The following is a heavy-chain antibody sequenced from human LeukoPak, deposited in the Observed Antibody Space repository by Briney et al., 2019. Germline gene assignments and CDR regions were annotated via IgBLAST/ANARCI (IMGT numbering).Heavy chain of an antibody. CDR3: AKSRTGHDAFDI. CDR2: IWYDGTTK. V-gene: IGHV3-33*06. J-gene: IGHJ3*02. D-gene: IGHD3/OR15-3a*01. CDR1: GFTFSSYG. Sequence: GRSLRLSCAASGFTFSSYGMHWVRQAPGKGLEWVAIIWYDGTTKYYADSVKGRFTLSRDNSKNTMFLQMNSLRAEDTAVYYCAKSRTGHDAFDIGGQGKKVT.